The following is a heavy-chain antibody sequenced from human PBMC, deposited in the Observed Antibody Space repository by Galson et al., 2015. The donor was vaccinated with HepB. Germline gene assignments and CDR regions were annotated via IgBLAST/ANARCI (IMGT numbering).Heavy chain of an antibody. J-gene: IGHJ4*02. V-gene: IGHV4-61*01. Sequence: SETLSLTCNVSGGSVSSGSYYWSWIRQPPGKGLEWIGYLYYSGSTNYNPSLKSRVIISVDTSKNQLSLKLSSVTAADTAVYYCATSLIVVPHFDSWGQGTLVTVSS. CDR1: GGSVSSGSYY. D-gene: IGHD2-2*01. CDR2: LYYSGST. CDR3: ATSLIVVPHFDS.